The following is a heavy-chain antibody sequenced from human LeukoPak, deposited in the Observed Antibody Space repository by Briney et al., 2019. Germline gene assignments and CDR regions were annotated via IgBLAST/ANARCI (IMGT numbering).Heavy chain of an antibody. J-gene: IGHJ6*03. Sequence: GGSLRLSCAASGFTFSSYSMNWVRQAPGKGLEWVSSISSSSSYIYYADSVKGRFTISRDNAKNSLYLQMNSLRAEDTAVYYCAGHSSGWLYMDVWGKGTTVTISS. D-gene: IGHD6-19*01. V-gene: IGHV3-21*01. CDR3: AGHSSGWLYMDV. CDR1: GFTFSSYS. CDR2: ISSSSSYI.